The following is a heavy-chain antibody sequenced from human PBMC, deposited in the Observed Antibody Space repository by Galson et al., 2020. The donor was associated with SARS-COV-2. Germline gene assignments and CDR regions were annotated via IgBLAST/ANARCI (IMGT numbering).Heavy chain of an antibody. V-gene: IGHV3-21*01. D-gene: IGHD6-13*01. Sequence: NSGGSLRLSCAASSFRFTAYRMHWVRQAPGKGLEWVSSISRDSPYIYYAESVRGRFTISRDNSKNSLYLQMNNLRAEDTAVYYCARGHGSSWSYYFDYWGRGTLVTVSS. CDR2: ISRDSPYI. CDR3: ARGHGSSWSYYFDY. CDR1: SFRFTAYR. J-gene: IGHJ4*02.